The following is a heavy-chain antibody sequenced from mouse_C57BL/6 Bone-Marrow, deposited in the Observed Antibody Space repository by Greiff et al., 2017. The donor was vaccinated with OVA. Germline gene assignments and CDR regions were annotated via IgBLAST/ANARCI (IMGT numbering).Heavy chain of an antibody. Sequence: VKLQESGGGLVKPGGSLKLSCAASGFTFSDYGMHWVRHAPEKGLEWVAYISSGSSTIYYADTVKGRFTISRDNAKNTLFLQMTSLRSEDTAMYYCAREKRFAYWGQGTLVTVSA. V-gene: IGHV5-17*01. CDR3: AREKRFAY. J-gene: IGHJ3*01. CDR1: GFTFSDYG. CDR2: ISSGSSTI.